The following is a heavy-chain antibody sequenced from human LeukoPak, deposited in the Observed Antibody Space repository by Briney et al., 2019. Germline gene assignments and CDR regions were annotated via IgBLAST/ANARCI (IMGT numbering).Heavy chain of an antibody. CDR1: GFTFSSYI. Sequence: GGSLRLSCAASGFTFSSYIMSWVRQAPGTGLEWVSTISGSGGSTYYADSVKGRFTISRDNSKNTLYLQVNSLRAEDTAVYYCAKAFSGTLEFDYWGQGTLVTVSS. CDR3: AKAFSGTLEFDY. D-gene: IGHD1-26*01. V-gene: IGHV3-23*01. J-gene: IGHJ4*02. CDR2: ISGSGGST.